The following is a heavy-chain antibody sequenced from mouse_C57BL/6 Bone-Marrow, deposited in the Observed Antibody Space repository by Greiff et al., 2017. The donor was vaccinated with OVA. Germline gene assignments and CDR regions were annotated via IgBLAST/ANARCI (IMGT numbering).Heavy chain of an antibody. Sequence: QVQLQESGAELVRPGASVKLSCKASGYTFTDYYINWVKQRPGQGLEWIARIYPGSGNTYYNEKFKGKATLTADKSSSTAYMQLSSLTSEDSAVYFCAREAGFPWYVDVWGTGTTVTVSS. V-gene: IGHV1-76*01. CDR3: AREAGFPWYVDV. CDR1: GYTFTDYY. J-gene: IGHJ1*03. CDR2: IYPGSGNT.